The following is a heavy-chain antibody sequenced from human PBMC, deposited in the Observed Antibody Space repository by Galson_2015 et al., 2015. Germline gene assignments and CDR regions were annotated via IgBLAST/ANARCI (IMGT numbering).Heavy chain of an antibody. Sequence: ALRLSCAAYGFTFSDYYMSWVRQAPGKGLEWVSYISSSGSTIYYADSVKGRVTISRDNAKNSLYLQMNILRAEETAVYYCAREEGWDYLYGMDVWGQGTTVTVSS. J-gene: IGHJ6*02. CDR3: AREEGWDYLYGMDV. CDR1: GFTFSDYY. V-gene: IGHV3-11*01. CDR2: ISSSGSTI. D-gene: IGHD1-26*01.